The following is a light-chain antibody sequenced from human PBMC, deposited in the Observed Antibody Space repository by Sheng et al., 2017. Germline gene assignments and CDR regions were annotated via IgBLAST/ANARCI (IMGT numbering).Light chain of an antibody. CDR1: NIGSQR. CDR3: QVWDSSSDHVV. J-gene: IGLJ2*01. CDR2: DDH. Sequence: SYVVTQPPSVSVAPGQTARITCGGNNIGSQRVHWYQQKPGQAPVLVVYDDHDRPSGIPERFSGSKSGNTATLTISRVEGGDEADYYCQVWDSSSDHVVFGGGTKLTVL. V-gene: IGLV3-21*02.